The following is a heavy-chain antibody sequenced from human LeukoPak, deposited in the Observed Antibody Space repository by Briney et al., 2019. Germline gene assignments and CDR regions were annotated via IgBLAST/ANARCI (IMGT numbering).Heavy chain of an antibody. Sequence: PGGSLRLSCAASGFTFSNYAMTWVRQAPGKGLEWVSGISGSASRTYYADSVKGRFTISRNNAGDTLFLQMNSLRAGDTGVYYCATDLSGRQDYWGQGTLVTVSS. J-gene: IGHJ4*02. CDR3: ATDLSGRQDY. V-gene: IGHV3-23*01. D-gene: IGHD5-12*01. CDR1: GFTFSNYA. CDR2: ISGSASRT.